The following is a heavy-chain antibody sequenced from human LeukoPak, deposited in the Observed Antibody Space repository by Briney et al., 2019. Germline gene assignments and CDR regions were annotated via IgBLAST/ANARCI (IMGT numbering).Heavy chain of an antibody. D-gene: IGHD3-10*01. Sequence: GGSLRLSCAASGFTLSDYYMSWIRQAPGKGLEWVSYSRSTGRTINYAYSVKGPFPISRDNAKNSLYLQMNSLRAEDTAVYYCARNGGYYGSGTYYIDFDYWGQGTLVTVSS. CDR2: SRSTGRTI. CDR1: GFTLSDYY. J-gene: IGHJ4*02. V-gene: IGHV3-11*01. CDR3: ARNGGYYGSGTYYIDFDY.